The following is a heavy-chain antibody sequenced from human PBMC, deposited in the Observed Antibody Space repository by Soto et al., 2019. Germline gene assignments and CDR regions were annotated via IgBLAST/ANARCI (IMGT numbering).Heavy chain of an antibody. CDR2: IYYSGST. CDR3: ARLTYYYDSSGPRFDY. Sequence: PSETLSLTCTVSGGSISSSSYYWGWIRQPPGKGLEWIGSIYYSGSTYYNPSLKSRVTISVDTSKNQFSLKLSSVTAADTAVYYCARLTYYYDSSGPRFDYWGQGTLVTVSS. J-gene: IGHJ4*02. CDR1: GGSISSSSYY. D-gene: IGHD3-22*01. V-gene: IGHV4-39*01.